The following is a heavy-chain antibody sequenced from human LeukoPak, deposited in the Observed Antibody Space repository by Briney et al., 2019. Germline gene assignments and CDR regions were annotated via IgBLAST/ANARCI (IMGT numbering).Heavy chain of an antibody. D-gene: IGHD6-13*01. CDR3: AKKGSWSQSETFDI. Sequence: GGSLRRSCAASRCTFSNYAMSWVRQAPGKGREWVSTISDSGGSTYYADSVKGRFTISRDNSKNTLYLQMNSLRAEDTAVYYCAKKGSWSQSETFDIWGQGTMVTVSP. V-gene: IGHV3-23*01. CDR2: ISDSGGST. J-gene: IGHJ3*02. CDR1: RCTFSNYA.